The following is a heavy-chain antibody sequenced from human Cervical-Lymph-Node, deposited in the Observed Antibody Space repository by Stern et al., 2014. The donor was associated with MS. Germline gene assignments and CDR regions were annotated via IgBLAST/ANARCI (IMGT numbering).Heavy chain of an antibody. CDR3: ARGGGLVGYFDY. V-gene: IGHV1-69*06. D-gene: IGHD1-26*01. CDR1: GDTFSSYA. CDR2: ITPVFGTT. J-gene: IGHJ4*02. Sequence: VQLVQSGAEVKKPGSSVKVSCKASGDTFSSYAISWVRQVPGQELEWMGGITPVFGTTNYAQKFQVRVTITADKSTNTAYMELMTLRSEDTAVYYCARGGGLVGYFDYWGQGTLVSVSS.